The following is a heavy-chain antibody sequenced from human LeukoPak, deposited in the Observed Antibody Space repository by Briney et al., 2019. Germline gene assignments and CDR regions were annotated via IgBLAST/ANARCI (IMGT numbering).Heavy chain of an antibody. CDR3: ARVAATKGSPFDY. D-gene: IGHD5-12*01. CDR1: GFTFSSYG. V-gene: IGHV3-33*01. Sequence: GGSLRLSCAASGFTFSSYGMHWVRQTPGKGLEWVAVIWYDGSNKYYADSVKGRFTISRDNSKNTLYLQMNSLRAEDTAVYYCARVAATKGSPFDYWGQGTLVTVSS. J-gene: IGHJ4*02. CDR2: IWYDGSNK.